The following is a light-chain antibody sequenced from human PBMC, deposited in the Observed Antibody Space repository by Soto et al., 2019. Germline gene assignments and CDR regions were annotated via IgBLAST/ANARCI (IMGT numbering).Light chain of an antibody. CDR1: QSVSSSS. CDR2: GAS. J-gene: IGKJ2*01. V-gene: IGKV3-20*01. Sequence: EIVLTQSPGILSLSPGERATLSCMASQSVSSSSLAWYQQKPGQAPRLLVYGASSRATGILDRFSGSGSGTDFTLTISRLEPEDFAVYYCQQYGGSPLVTFGQGTKLEIK. CDR3: QQYGGSPLVT.